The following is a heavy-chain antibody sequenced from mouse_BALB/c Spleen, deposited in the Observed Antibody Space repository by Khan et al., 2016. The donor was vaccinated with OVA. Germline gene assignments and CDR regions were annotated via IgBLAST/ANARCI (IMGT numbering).Heavy chain of an antibody. J-gene: IGHJ4*01. CDR3: AKFTPDYYSMDY. Sequence: VQLQQSGPGLVAPSQSLSITCTVSGFSLTSYGVNWVRQPPGKGLEWLGVICGDGNTNYHSALISRLIISKDNSKSQVFLKLNSLQTDDTATYYCAKFTPDYYSMDYWGQGTSVTVSS. V-gene: IGHV2-3*01. CDR1: GFSLTSYG. CDR2: ICGDGNT. D-gene: IGHD1-1*01.